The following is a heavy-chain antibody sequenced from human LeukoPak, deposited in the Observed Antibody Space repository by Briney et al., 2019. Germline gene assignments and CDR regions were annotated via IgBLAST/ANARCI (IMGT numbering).Heavy chain of an antibody. V-gene: IGHV4-4*02. CDR2: IYHSGST. Sequence: SGTLSLTCAVSGGSISSSNWWSWVRQPPGKGLEWIGEIYHSGSTNYNPSLKSRVTISVDKSENQFSLKLSSVTAADTAVYYCARIGGTIFGVVIPRTYYFDYWGQGTLVTVSS. CDR1: GGSISSSNW. CDR3: ARIGGTIFGVVIPRTYYFDY. J-gene: IGHJ4*02. D-gene: IGHD3-3*01.